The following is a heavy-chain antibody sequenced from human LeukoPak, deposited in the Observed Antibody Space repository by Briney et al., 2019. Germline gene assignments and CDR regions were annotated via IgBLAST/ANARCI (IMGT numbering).Heavy chain of an antibody. CDR3: AREPRDGSGTKSYYYYYMDV. D-gene: IGHD3-10*01. CDR1: GGSFSGYY. V-gene: IGHV4-34*01. J-gene: IGHJ6*03. Sequence: KPSETLSLTCAVYGGSFSGYYWSWIRQPPGKGLEWIGEINHSGSTNYNPSLKSRITISVDTSKNQFSLKLSSVTAADTAVYYCAREPRDGSGTKSYYYYYMDVWGKGTTVTVSS. CDR2: INHSGST.